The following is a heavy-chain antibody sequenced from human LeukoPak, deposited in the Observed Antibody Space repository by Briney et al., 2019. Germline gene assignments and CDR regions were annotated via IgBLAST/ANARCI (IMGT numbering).Heavy chain of an antibody. J-gene: IGHJ4*02. CDR2: VKQDGSDK. D-gene: IGHD3-16*01. CDR1: RFTFSNYW. CDR3: ARVNWVFDY. Sequence: PGGSLRLSCAASRFTFSNYWMSWVRQAPGKGLEWVAHVKQDGSDKSYVDSVKGRFTISRDNSKNSLYLQMNSLRAEDTAVYYCARVNWVFDYWGQGTLVTVSS. V-gene: IGHV3-7*01.